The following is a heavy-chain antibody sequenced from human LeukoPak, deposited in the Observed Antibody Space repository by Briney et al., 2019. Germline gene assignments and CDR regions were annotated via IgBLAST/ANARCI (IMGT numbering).Heavy chain of an antibody. Sequence: GASVKVSCKVSGYTLTELSMHWVRQAPGKGLEWMGGFDPEDGETIYAQKFQGRVTMTEDTSTDTAYMELSSLRSEDTAVYYCATDLRVMTTGPGWKFAYYYGMDVWGQGTTVTVSS. CDR2: FDPEDGET. V-gene: IGHV1-24*01. CDR1: GYTLTELS. J-gene: IGHJ6*02. D-gene: IGHD4-17*01. CDR3: ATDLRVMTTGPGWKFAYYYGMDV.